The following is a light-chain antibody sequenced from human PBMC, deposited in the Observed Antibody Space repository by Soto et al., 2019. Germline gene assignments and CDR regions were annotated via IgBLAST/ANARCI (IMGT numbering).Light chain of an antibody. Sequence: SSLSASVGDRVTITCRASQGIINYLAWYHQKPGKVPKLLIYAASTLQSGVPSRFSGSGSGTDFTLTISSLQPEDVATYYCQKYNSAPPFTFGPGTKVDIK. CDR1: QGIINY. CDR2: AAS. J-gene: IGKJ3*01. CDR3: QKYNSAPPFT. V-gene: IGKV1-27*01.